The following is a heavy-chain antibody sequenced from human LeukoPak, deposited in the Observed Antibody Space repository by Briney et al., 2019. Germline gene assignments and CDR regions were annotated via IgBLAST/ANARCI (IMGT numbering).Heavy chain of an antibody. J-gene: IGHJ4*02. CDR2: ISYDGSNK. V-gene: IGHV3-30-3*01. Sequence: PGGSLRLSCAASGFTFSSYAMHWVRQAPGKGLEWVAVISYDGSNKYYADSVKGRFTISRDNSKNTLYLQMNSLRAEGTAVYYCARESAADSSGPIDYWGQGTLVTVSS. D-gene: IGHD3-22*01. CDR3: ARESAADSSGPIDY. CDR1: GFTFSSYA.